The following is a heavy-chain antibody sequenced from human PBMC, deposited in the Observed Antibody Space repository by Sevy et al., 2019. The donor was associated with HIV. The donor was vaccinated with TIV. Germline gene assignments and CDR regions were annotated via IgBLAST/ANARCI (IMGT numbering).Heavy chain of an antibody. Sequence: GGSLRLSCAASGFTFSNAWMSWVRQAPGKGLEWVGRIKSKTDGGTPEYAAPVKGRFTISRDDSKNRLYLQMNSLRAEDTAVYYCARGREVVTAKRIYYFDYWGQGTLVTVSS. J-gene: IGHJ4*02. CDR1: GFTFSNAW. CDR2: IKSKTDGGTP. CDR3: ARGREVVTAKRIYYFDY. D-gene: IGHD2-21*02. V-gene: IGHV3-15*01.